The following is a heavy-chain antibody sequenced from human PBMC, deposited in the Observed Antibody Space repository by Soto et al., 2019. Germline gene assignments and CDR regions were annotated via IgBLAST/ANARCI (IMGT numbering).Heavy chain of an antibody. V-gene: IGHV3-7*03. Sequence: GSLRLSCVTYGLTFTDYWMSWVRQAPGKGLEWVANIKQDESEKNYLDSVKGRFTISRDNAKNSLYLQMNSLRAEDTAVYYCASDRFRGTYYLRGVTYFFEEWGQGAPVTVSS. CDR3: ASDRFRGTYYLRGVTYFFEE. CDR2: IKQDESEK. CDR1: GLTFTDYW. D-gene: IGHD1-26*01. J-gene: IGHJ4*02.